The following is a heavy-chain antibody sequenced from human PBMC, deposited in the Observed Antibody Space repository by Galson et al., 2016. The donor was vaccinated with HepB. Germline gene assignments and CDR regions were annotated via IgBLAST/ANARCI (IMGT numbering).Heavy chain of an antibody. J-gene: IGHJ4*02. D-gene: IGHD3-9*01. CDR3: ARSAMYDILTGYYWGFDY. V-gene: IGHV1-3*01. CDR1: GYTFTSYV. Sequence: SVKVSCKASGYTFTSYVMHWVRQAPGQRLEWMGWINAGNGNTKYSQKFQGRVTITRDTSASTAYMELSSLRSEDTAVYNCARSAMYDILTGYYWGFDYWGQGTLVTVSS. CDR2: INAGNGNT.